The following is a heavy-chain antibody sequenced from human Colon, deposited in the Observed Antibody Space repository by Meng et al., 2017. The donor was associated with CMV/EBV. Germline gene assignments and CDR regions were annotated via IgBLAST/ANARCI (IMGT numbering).Heavy chain of an antibody. Sequence: ASVKVSCKASGYTLTSYTVHWLRRAPGQGLEWMGIGSPSGGSTSFGEKFQGRVTMTRDTSTSTVYMELSSLRSEDTAVYYCARAIASNGHFDYWGQGTLVTVSS. J-gene: IGHJ4*02. D-gene: IGHD3-3*02. CDR3: ARAIASNGHFDY. V-gene: IGHV1-46*01. CDR1: GYTLTSYT. CDR2: GSPSGGST.